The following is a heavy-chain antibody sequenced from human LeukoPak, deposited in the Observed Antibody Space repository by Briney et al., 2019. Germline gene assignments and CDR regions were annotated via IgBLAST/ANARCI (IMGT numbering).Heavy chain of an antibody. J-gene: IGHJ4*02. V-gene: IGHV3-23*01. Sequence: GGSLRLSCAASGFTFSSYAMSWVRQAPGKGLEWVSAISGSGGSTYYADSVKGRFTISRDNSKNTLYLQMNSLRAEDTAVYYCAKGHVRYSYGYVGYYFDYWGQGTLVTVSS. CDR3: AKGHVRYSYGYVGYYFDY. CDR1: GFTFSSYA. D-gene: IGHD5-18*01. CDR2: ISGSGGST.